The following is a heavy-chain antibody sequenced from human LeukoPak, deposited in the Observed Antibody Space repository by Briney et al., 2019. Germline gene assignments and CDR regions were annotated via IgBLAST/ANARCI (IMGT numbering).Heavy chain of an antibody. Sequence: GGSLRLSCAASGFTFSSYAMSWVRQAPGEGLEWVSLLSGSGGSTYYADSVKGRFTISRDNSKNTLYLQMNSLRAEDTAVYYCAKAWLEQGGMFDYWGQGTPVTVSS. CDR1: GFTFSSYA. CDR2: LSGSGGST. J-gene: IGHJ4*02. D-gene: IGHD1/OR15-1a*01. CDR3: AKAWLEQGGMFDY. V-gene: IGHV3-23*01.